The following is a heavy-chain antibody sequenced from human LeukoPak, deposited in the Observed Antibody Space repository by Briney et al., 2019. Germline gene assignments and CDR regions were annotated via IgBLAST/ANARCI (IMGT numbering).Heavy chain of an antibody. D-gene: IGHD4-17*01. Sequence: GGSLRLSCAASGFTFSSYGMHWVRQAPGKGLEWVAVIWYDGSNKYYADSVKGRFTISRDNSKNTLYLQMNSLRAEDTAVYYCARGSYGDYVQYYSDYWGQGTLVTVSS. CDR3: ARGSYGDYVQYYSDY. CDR1: GFTFSSYG. V-gene: IGHV3-33*01. CDR2: IWYDGSNK. J-gene: IGHJ4*02.